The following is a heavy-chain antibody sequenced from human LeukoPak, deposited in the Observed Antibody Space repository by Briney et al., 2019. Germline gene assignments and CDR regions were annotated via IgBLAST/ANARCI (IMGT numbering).Heavy chain of an antibody. J-gene: IGHJ6*02. Sequence: SETLSLTCAVYGGSFSGYYWSWIRQPPGKGLEWIGEINHSGSTNYNPSLKSRVTISVDTSKNQFSLKLSSVTAADTAVYYCARGGLLRYFDWLSPGVYYYGMDVWGQGTTVTVSS. CDR2: INHSGST. CDR3: ARGGLLRYFDWLSPGVYYYGMDV. D-gene: IGHD3-9*01. V-gene: IGHV4-34*01. CDR1: GGSFSGYY.